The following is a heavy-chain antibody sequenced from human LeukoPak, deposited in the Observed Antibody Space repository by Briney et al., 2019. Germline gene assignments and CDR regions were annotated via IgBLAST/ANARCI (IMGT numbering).Heavy chain of an antibody. CDR2: IYHSEST. D-gene: IGHD2-15*01. J-gene: IGHJ4*02. CDR3: VRLRWELLAPYFDH. Sequence: SETLSLTCSVSTDSTNTYYWSWIRQSPGKGLECIGHIYHSESTDYNHSFKSRVTISIDMSKKKLSLKVTSVTVADTAMYYCVRLRWELLAPYFDHWGQGAFVIVSS. CDR1: TDSTNTYY. V-gene: IGHV4-59*01.